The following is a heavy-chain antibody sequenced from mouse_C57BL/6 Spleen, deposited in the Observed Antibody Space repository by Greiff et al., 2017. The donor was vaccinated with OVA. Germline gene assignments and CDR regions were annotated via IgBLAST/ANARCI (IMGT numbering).Heavy chain of an antibody. J-gene: IGHJ3*01. CDR1: GFTFSDYG. D-gene: IGHD2-4*01. V-gene: IGHV5-17*01. CDR3: ARKEDDYDGAWFAY. CDR2: ISSGSSTI. Sequence: EVQLVESGGGLVKPGGSLKLSCAASGFTFSDYGMHWVRQAPEKGLEWVAYISSGSSTIYYADTVKGRFTISRDNAKNTLFLQMTSLRSEDTAMYYCARKEDDYDGAWFAYWGQGTLVTVSA.